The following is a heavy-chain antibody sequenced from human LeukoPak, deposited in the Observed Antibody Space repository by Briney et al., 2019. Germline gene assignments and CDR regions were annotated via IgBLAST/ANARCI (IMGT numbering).Heavy chain of an antibody. CDR1: GFSFTKYG. CDR3: ATLYGDSPDY. Sequence: GGSLRLSCAASGFSFTKYGMHWVRQAPGKGLEWVAVISYDGSNKYYGDSEDSVKGRLTISRDNSKDTLYLQMNSLRPEDTAVYYCATLYGDSPDYWGQGTLVTVSS. D-gene: IGHD4-17*01. V-gene: IGHV3-30*03. J-gene: IGHJ4*02. CDR2: ISYDGSNK.